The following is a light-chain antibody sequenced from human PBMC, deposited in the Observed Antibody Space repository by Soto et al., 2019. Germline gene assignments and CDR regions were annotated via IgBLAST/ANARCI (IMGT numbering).Light chain of an antibody. Sequence: IQMTQSPSSLSASVGDRLSTTCRASQVITNDLGWYQQKPGKAPKRLIYAASTLQSGVPSRFSGSGSGTEFTLTISSLQPEDVATYYCLQLNTYPWTFGQGTKVDIK. CDR1: QVITND. CDR3: LQLNTYPWT. CDR2: AAS. V-gene: IGKV1-17*01. J-gene: IGKJ1*01.